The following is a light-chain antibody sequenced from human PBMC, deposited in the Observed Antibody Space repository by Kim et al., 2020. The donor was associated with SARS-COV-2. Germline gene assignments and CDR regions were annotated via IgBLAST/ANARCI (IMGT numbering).Light chain of an antibody. J-gene: IGLJ1*01. CDR3: SSYTSSSTYV. CDR1: SSDVGGYNY. V-gene: IGLV2-14*01. CDR2: DVS. Sequence: HSALTHPASVSGSPGQSITISCTGTSSDVGGYNYVSWYQQHPGKAPKLMIYDVSKRLSGVSNRFSGSKSGNTASLTISGLQAEDEADYYCSSYTSSSTYVFGTGTKV.